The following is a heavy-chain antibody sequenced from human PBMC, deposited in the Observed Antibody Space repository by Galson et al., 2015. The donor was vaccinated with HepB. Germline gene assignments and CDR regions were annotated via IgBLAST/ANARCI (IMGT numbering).Heavy chain of an antibody. Sequence: SVKVSCKASGYTFTSLDINWVRQAPGQGLEWMGWMNPKSGYTGFAQKFQGRVTMTRDTSISTAYMELSSLRSEDTAIYYCARVNGLPDYWGQGTLVTVSS. CDR3: ARVNGLPDY. CDR1: GYTFTSLD. J-gene: IGHJ4*02. V-gene: IGHV1-8*01. D-gene: IGHD4-17*01. CDR2: MNPKSGYT.